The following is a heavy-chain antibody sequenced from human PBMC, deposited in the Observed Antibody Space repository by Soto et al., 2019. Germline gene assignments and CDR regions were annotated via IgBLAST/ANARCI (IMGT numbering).Heavy chain of an antibody. D-gene: IGHD6-6*01. Sequence: QAQLEQSGAEVKKPGASVKVSCKSSGYTFSTSGISWVRQAPGQGLEWMGWISTYNGDANYAQRFQGRVTMTTDTSTSTTFMELRSLRSDDTAVYYCAGEGPRPYYHYGMDVWGQGTTVTVSS. CDR3: AGEGPRPYYHYGMDV. V-gene: IGHV1-18*01. CDR2: ISTYNGDA. J-gene: IGHJ6*02. CDR1: GYTFSTSG.